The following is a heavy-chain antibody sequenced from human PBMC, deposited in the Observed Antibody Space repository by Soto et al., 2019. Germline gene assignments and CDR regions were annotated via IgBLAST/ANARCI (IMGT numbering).Heavy chain of an antibody. CDR1: GYTFTSYG. J-gene: IGHJ6*02. CDR2: ISAYNGNT. D-gene: IGHD6-6*01. V-gene: IGHV1-18*01. Sequence: ASVKVSCKASGYTFTSYGISWVRQAPGQGLEWMGWISAYNGNTNYAQKLQGRVTMTKDTSTSTAYMELRSLRSDDTAVYYCARYRFYSSSSVWYYYYGMDVWGQGTTVTVSS. CDR3: ARYRFYSSSSVWYYYYGMDV.